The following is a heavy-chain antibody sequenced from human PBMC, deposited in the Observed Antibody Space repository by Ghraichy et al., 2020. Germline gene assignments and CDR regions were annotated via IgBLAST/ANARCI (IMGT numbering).Heavy chain of an antibody. Sequence: LSLTCAASGFTFSSYGMHWVRQAPGKGLEWVAVISYDGSNKYYADSVKGRFTISRDNSKNTLYLQMNSLRAEDTAVYYCAKSGEVSQYVVPLGYWGQGTLVTVSS. D-gene: IGHD7-27*01. J-gene: IGHJ4*02. CDR1: GFTFSSYG. V-gene: IGHV3-30*18. CDR2: ISYDGSNK. CDR3: AKSGEVSQYVVPLGY.